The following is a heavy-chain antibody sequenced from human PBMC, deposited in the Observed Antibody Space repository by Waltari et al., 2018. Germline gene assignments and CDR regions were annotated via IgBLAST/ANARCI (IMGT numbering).Heavy chain of an antibody. CDR2: INPNSGST. J-gene: IGHJ4*02. V-gene: IGHV1-2*04. D-gene: IGHD3-22*01. CDR1: GYTFTGYY. CDR3: ARGPVRYYYDSSGYYSYGLDY. Sequence: QVQLVQSGAEVKKPGASVKVSCKASGYTFTGYYMHWVRQAPGQGLEWMGWINPNSGSTNYAQKFQGWVTMTRDTSISTAYMELSRLRSDDTAVYYCARGPVRYYYDSSGYYSYGLDYWGQGTLVTVSS.